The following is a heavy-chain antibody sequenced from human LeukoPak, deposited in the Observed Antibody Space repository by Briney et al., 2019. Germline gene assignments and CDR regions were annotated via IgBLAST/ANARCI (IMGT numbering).Heavy chain of an antibody. CDR3: ARCLMVRGLKDRGFDP. D-gene: IGHD3-10*01. CDR2: ISAYNGNT. V-gene: IGHV1-18*01. J-gene: IGHJ5*02. CDR1: GYTFTSYG. Sequence: ASVKLSCKASGYTFTSYGISWVRQAPGQGLEWMGWISAYNGNTNYAQKLQGRVTMTTDTSTSTAYMELRSLRSDDTTVYYCARCLMVRGLKDRGFDPWGQGTLVTVSS.